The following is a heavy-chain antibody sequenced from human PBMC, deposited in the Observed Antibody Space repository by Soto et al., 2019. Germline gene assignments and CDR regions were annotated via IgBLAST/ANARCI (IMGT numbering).Heavy chain of an antibody. J-gene: IGHJ4*02. CDR3: ARGGNRRGGYWYPFVYYFDD. D-gene: IGHD6-19*01. CDR1: GGTFSSYA. V-gene: IGHV1-69*01. CDR2: IIPIFGTA. Sequence: SVQVSCTASGGTFSSYAISWVRQAPGQGLEWMGGIIPIFGTANYAQKFQGRVTITADESTSTAYMELSSLRSEDTAVYYCARGGNRRGGYWYPFVYYFDDWGQGTLVIVSS.